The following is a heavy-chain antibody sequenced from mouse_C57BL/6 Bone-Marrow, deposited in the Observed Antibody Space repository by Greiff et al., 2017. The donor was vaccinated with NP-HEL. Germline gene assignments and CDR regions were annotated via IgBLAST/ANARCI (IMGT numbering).Heavy chain of an antibody. J-gene: IGHJ3*01. CDR1: GYTFTSYW. V-gene: IGHV1-69*01. D-gene: IGHD1-1*01. CDR2: IDPSDSYT. Sequence: QVQLQQPGAELVMPGASVKLSCKASGYTFTSYWMHWVKQRPGQGLEWIGEIDPSDSYTNYNQKFKGKATLTADKSSSTAYMELRSLTSEDSAVYFCARPIYYGSSSWFAYWGQGTLVTVSA. CDR3: ARPIYYGSSSWFAY.